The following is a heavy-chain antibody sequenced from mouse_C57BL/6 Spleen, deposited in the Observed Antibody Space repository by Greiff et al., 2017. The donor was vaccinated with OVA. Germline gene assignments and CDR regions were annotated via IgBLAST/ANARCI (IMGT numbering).Heavy chain of an antibody. CDR3: ARRDGRNAMED. Sequence: QVQLKQPGAELVKPGSSVKLSCKASGYTFTSYWMQWVKQRPGQGLEWIGEIDPSDSYTHYNQKFKGKATLTVDTSSGTAYMQLSSLTSEGSAVYYCARRDGRNAMEDWGKGTSVTVSS. CDR2: IDPSDSYT. CDR1: GYTFTSYW. D-gene: IGHD3-3*01. V-gene: IGHV1-50*01. J-gene: IGHJ4*01.